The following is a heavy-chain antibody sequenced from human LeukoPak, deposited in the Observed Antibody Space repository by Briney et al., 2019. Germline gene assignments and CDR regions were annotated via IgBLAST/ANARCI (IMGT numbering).Heavy chain of an antibody. V-gene: IGHV7-4-1*01. CDR3: AREAGDILTGYSPWDY. CDR2: VNTYTGNT. J-gene: IGHJ4*02. Sequence: ASVKVSCKASGYTFTSYAMNWVRQAPGQGLEWKGCVNTYTGNTTYAQRFTGRFVFSLDTSVSTAYLQIRSLKAEDTAVYYCAREAGDILTGYSPWDYWGQGTLVTVSS. CDR1: GYTFTSYA. D-gene: IGHD3-9*01.